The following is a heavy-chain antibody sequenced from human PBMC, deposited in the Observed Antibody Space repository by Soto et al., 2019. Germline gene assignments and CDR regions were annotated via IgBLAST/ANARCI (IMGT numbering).Heavy chain of an antibody. J-gene: IGHJ4*02. Sequence: SAEFSYEGSRYTFTSYGISRVRQAPGQGLEWMGWISAYNGNTNYAQNLQGRVTMTTDTSTSTAYMELRSLRSDDTAVYYCARPLSSGWYYFDYWGQGTLVTVSS. D-gene: IGHD6-19*01. CDR3: ARPLSSGWYYFDY. V-gene: IGHV1-18*01. CDR2: ISAYNGNT. CDR1: RYTFTSYG.